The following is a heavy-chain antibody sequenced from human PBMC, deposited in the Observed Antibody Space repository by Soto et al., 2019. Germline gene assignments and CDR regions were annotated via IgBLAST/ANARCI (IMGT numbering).Heavy chain of an antibody. V-gene: IGHV4-31*03. CDR1: GGSVSRGSYY. J-gene: IGHJ4*02. CDR2: IYYSGST. CDR3: ARAGGSREKFDY. D-gene: IGHD1-26*01. Sequence: PSETLSLTCTASGGSVSRGSYYWSWILQPPGKGLEWIGYIYYSGSTYYTPSLKSRVTISVDTSKNQFSLKLSSVTAADTAVYYCARAGGSREKFDYWGQGTLVTVSS.